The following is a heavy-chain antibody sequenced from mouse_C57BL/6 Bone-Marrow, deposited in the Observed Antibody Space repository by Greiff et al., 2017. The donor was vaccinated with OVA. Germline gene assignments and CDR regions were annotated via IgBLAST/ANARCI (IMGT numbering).Heavy chain of an antibody. CDR3: ARRYYGIPFAY. J-gene: IGHJ3*01. D-gene: IGHD1-1*01. V-gene: IGHV8-12*01. Sequence: QVTLKVCGPGILQSSQTLSLTCSFSGFSLSTSGMGVSWIRQPSGKGLEWLAHIFLDDDKRYNPSLRSRLTISKDTSRKQVFLKITSVDTADTATYYCARRYYGIPFAYWGQGTLVTVSA. CDR2: IFLDDDK. CDR1: GFSLSTSGMG.